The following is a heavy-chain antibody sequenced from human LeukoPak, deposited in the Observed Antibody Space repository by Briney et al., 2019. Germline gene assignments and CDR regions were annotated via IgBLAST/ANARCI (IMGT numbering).Heavy chain of an antibody. Sequence: GGSLRLSCAASGFTFSSYGMHWVRQAPGKGLEWVAVIWYDGSNKYYADSVKGRFTISRDNSKNTLYLQMNSLRAEDTAVYYCARDGYYCSSTSCYQGYFDYWGREPWSPSPQ. CDR3: ARDGYYCSSTSCYQGYFDY. CDR1: GFTFSSYG. D-gene: IGHD2-2*01. V-gene: IGHV3-33*01. J-gene: IGHJ4*02. CDR2: IWYDGSNK.